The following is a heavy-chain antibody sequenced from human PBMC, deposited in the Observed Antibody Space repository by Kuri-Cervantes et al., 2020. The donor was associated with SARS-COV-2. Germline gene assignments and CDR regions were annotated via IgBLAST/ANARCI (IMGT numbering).Heavy chain of an antibody. Sequence: GESLKISCAASRFTFNKYDLIWVRQAPGKGLEWVSSISTSGGDTNYADSLKGRFTISRDNSKNTLYLQMNSPRVEDTAVYYCASVSTMGVSLDWGQGTLVTVSS. CDR1: RFTFNKYD. J-gene: IGHJ4*02. V-gene: IGHV3-23*01. D-gene: IGHD5-24*01. CDR3: ASVSTMGVSLD. CDR2: ISTSGGDT.